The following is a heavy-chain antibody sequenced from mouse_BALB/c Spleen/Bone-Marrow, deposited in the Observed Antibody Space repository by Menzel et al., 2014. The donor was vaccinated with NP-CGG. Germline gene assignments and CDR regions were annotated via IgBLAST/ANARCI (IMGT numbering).Heavy chain of an antibody. V-gene: IGHV1-69*02. CDR3: ARDSITTVVATDY. J-gene: IGHJ2*01. Sequence: VHLVESGAELVKPGASVKLSCKASGYTFTGYWMHWVKQRPGQGLEWIGEIDPSDSYTNYNQKFKGKATLTVDKSSSTAYMQLSSLTSEDSAVYYCARDSITTVVATDYWGQGTTLTVSS. D-gene: IGHD1-1*01. CDR2: IDPSDSYT. CDR1: GYTFTGYW.